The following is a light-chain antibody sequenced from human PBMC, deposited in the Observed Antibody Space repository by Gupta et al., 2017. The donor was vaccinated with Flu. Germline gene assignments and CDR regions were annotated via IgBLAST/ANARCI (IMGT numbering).Light chain of an antibody. V-gene: IGKV3-20*01. CDR3: QQFGDIPFT. J-gene: IGKJ3*01. Sequence: ERATLSCRASRGVSSNFLALYQQKPVQAPRLLMSEASYRATGVPDRFSGSGSWTDFTLTISRLEPEDVAVYYCQQFGDIPFTFGPWTRVDI. CDR2: EAS. CDR1: RGVSSNF.